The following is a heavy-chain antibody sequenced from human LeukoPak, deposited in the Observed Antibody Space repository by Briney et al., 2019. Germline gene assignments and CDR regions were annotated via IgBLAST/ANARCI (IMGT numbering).Heavy chain of an antibody. CDR3: AKDQAVYCGGDCYAWRQGIDY. D-gene: IGHD2-21*02. V-gene: IGHV3-30*18. Sequence: PGGGLRVSCAASGFTFSTYGMHRVRQAPGKGLEWAAVISYDGNKKYYADYVKGRFTISRDNSKNSLYLQMNSLKAEDTAVYDCAKDQAVYCGGDCYAWRQGIDYWGQGTLVTVSS. CDR2: ISYDGNKK. CDR1: GFTFSTYG. J-gene: IGHJ4*02.